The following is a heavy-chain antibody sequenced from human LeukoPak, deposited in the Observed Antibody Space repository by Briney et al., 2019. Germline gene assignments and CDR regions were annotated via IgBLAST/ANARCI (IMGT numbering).Heavy chain of an antibody. Sequence: PSETLSLTCTVSGGSISTYYWSWIRQPPGKGLEWIGYVYYSGITNSNPSLTRRVTIEVDTSKNQFPLRLRSVTAADTAEYYCAREGDYSNFDYWGQGILVTVSS. CDR1: GGSISTYY. D-gene: IGHD4-17*01. CDR2: VYYSGIT. J-gene: IGHJ4*02. V-gene: IGHV4-59*01. CDR3: AREGDYSNFDY.